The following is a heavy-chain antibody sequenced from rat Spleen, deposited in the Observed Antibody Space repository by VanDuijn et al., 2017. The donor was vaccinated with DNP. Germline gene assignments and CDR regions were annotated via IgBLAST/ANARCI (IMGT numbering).Heavy chain of an antibody. J-gene: IGHJ1*01. CDR3: AREATEALYWYFDF. CDR1: GFTFSDYY. D-gene: IGHD1-11*01. CDR2: ISYDGSST. V-gene: IGHV5-29*01. Sequence: EVQLVESDGGLVQPGRSLKLSCAASGFTFSDYYMAWVRQAPTKGLEWVATISYDGSSTYYRDSVKGRFTISRDNAKSTLYLQMDSLRSEDTATYYCAREATEALYWYFDFWGPGTMVTVSS.